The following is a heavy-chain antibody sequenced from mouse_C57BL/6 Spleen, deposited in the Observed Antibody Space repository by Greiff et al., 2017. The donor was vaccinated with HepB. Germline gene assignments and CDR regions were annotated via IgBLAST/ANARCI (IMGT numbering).Heavy chain of an antibody. V-gene: IGHV7-3*01. J-gene: IGHJ4*01. D-gene: IGHD1-1*01. CDR2: IRNKANGYTT. CDR1: GFTFTDYY. Sequence: EVMLVESGGGLVQPGGSLSLSCAASGFTFTDYYMSWVRQPPGKALEWLGFIRNKANGYTTEYSASVKGRFTISRDNSQSILYLQMNALRAEDSATYYCARYNLLRSFYAMDYWGQGTSVTVSS. CDR3: ARYNLLRSFYAMDY.